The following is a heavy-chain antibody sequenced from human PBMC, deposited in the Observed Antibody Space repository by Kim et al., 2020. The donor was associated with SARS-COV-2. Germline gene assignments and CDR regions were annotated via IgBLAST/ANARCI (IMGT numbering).Heavy chain of an antibody. J-gene: IGHJ5*02. CDR3: ARQTMYYYDSSGLFDP. D-gene: IGHD3-22*01. Sequence: SFQGQVTISADKSISTAYLQWSSLKASDTAMYYCARQTMYYYDSSGLFDPWGQGTLVTVSS. V-gene: IGHV5-51*01.